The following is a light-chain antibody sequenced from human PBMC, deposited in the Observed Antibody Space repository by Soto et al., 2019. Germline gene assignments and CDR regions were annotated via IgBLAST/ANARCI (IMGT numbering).Light chain of an antibody. Sequence: EIVKTQSPATLSVSPGERATLSCRASQSVSSNLAWYQQKPGQGPRLLIYGASTRATDIPARFSGSGSGTEFTLTISSLQSEDFAVYYCQQYNNWPPWTFGQGTRVEIK. J-gene: IGKJ1*01. CDR1: QSVSSN. V-gene: IGKV3-15*01. CDR3: QQYNNWPPWT. CDR2: GAS.